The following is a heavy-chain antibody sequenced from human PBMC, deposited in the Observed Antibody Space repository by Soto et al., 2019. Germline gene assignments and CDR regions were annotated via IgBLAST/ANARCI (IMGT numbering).Heavy chain of an antibody. CDR2: IYYSGST. J-gene: IGHJ4*02. Sequence: PSETLSLTCAVYGGSISSGGYSWSWIRQPPGKGLEWIGYIYYSGSTNYNPSLKSRVTISVDTSKNQFSLKLSSVTAADTAVYYCASTSYGGNSGYWGQGTLVTVSS. CDR3: ASTSYGGNSGY. V-gene: IGHV4-61*08. CDR1: GGSISSGGYS. D-gene: IGHD2-2*01.